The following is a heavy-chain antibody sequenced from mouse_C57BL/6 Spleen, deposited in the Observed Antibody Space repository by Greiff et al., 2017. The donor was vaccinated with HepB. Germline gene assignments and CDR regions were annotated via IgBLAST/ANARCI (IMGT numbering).Heavy chain of an antibody. V-gene: IGHV1-53*01. CDR1: GYTFTSYW. J-gene: IGHJ4*01. CDR2: INPSNGGT. D-gene: IGHD2-5*01. Sequence: QVQLQQPGTELVKPGASVKLSCKASGYTFTSYWMHWVKQRPGQGLEWIGNINPSNGGTNYNEKFKSKATLTVDKSSSTAYMQLSSLTSEDSAVYDCARAGLRDSNYVSDAMDYWGQGTSVTVSS. CDR3: ARAGLRDSNYVSDAMDY.